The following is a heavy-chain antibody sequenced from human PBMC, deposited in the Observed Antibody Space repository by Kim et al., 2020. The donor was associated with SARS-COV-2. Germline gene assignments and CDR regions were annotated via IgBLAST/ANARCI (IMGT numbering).Heavy chain of an antibody. J-gene: IGHJ4*02. CDR1: GFTFSSYA. Sequence: GGSLRLSCAASGFTFSSYAMSWVRQAPGKGLEWVSAISGSGGSTYYADSVKGRFTISRDNSKNTQYLQMNSLRAEDTAVYYCAKVRYYDSSGPPHNWGQGTLVTVSS. V-gene: IGHV3-23*01. CDR2: ISGSGGST. D-gene: IGHD3-22*01. CDR3: AKVRYYDSSGPPHN.